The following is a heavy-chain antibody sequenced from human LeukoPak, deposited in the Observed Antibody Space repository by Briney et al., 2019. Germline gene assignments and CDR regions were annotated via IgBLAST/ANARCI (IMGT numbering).Heavy chain of an antibody. CDR2: INPSGGST. J-gene: IGHJ4*02. D-gene: IGHD2-15*01. Sequence: ASVKVSCKASGYTFTSYYMHWVRQAPGQGLEWMGIINPSGGSTSYAQKFQGRVTITRNTSISTAYMELSSLRSEDTVVYYCARVSPQDSWWSPYWEATAGVGKQGLDYWGQGTLVTVSS. V-gene: IGHV1-46*01. CDR1: GYTFTSYY. CDR3: ARVSPQDSWWSPYWEATAGVGKQGLDY.